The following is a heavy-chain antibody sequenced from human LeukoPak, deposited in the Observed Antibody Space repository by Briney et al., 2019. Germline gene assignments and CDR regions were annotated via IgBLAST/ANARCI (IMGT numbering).Heavy chain of an antibody. Sequence: ASETLSLTCAVSGGSISSSNWWSWVRQPPGKGLEWIGEIYHSGSTNYNPSLKSRVTISVDKSKNQFSLKLSSVTAADTAVYYCGVAAAGHDAFDIWGQGTMVTVSS. D-gene: IGHD6-13*01. CDR1: GGSISSSNW. CDR2: IYHSGST. CDR3: GVAAAGHDAFDI. V-gene: IGHV4-4*02. J-gene: IGHJ3*02.